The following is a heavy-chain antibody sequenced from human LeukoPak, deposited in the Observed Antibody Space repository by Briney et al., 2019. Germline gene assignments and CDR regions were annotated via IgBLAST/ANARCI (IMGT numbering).Heavy chain of an antibody. CDR2: IYYSGST. J-gene: IGHJ5*02. CDR3: ARGWVAAAGTNWFDP. CDR1: GGSISSYY. Sequence: SETLPLTCTVSGGSISSYYWSWIRQPPGKGLEWIGYIYYSGSTNYNPSLKSRVTISVDTSKNQFSLKLSSVTAADTAVYYCARGWVAAAGTNWFDPWGQGTLVTVSS. V-gene: IGHV4-59*08. D-gene: IGHD6-13*01.